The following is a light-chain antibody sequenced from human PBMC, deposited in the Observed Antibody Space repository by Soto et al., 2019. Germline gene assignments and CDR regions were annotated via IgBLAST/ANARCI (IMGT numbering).Light chain of an antibody. CDR2: AAS. Sequence: IQLTQSPSSMSASVGDRVTISCRASQGIGFYLAWYQQKPGNAPKLLIYAASTLQSGVPSRFSGSGPGTNFTLTTSRLQPEDFAIYYCQQVNSYPPLTFGPGTKVDIK. J-gene: IGKJ3*01. V-gene: IGKV1-9*01. CDR3: QQVNSYPPLT. CDR1: QGIGFY.